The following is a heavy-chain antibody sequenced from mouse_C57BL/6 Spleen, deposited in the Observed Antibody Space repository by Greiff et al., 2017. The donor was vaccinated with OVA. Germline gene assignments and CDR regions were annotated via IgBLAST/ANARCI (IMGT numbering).Heavy chain of an antibody. CDR1: GYAFSSYW. D-gene: IGHD1-1*01. V-gene: IGHV1-80*01. J-gene: IGHJ4*01. Sequence: QVQLQQSGAELVKPGASVKISCKASGYAFSSYWMNWVKQRPGKGLEWIGQIYPGDGDTNYNGKFKGKATLTADKSSSTAYMQLSSLTSEDSAVYFCARSDYYGSTLSYYYAMDYWGQGTSVTVSS. CDR3: ARSDYYGSTLSYYYAMDY. CDR2: IYPGDGDT.